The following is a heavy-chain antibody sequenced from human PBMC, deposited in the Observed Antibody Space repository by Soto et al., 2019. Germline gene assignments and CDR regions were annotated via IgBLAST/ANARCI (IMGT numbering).Heavy chain of an antibody. D-gene: IGHD3-22*01. J-gene: IGHJ1*01. V-gene: IGHV3-53*01. CDR1: GFTVSSNY. CDR3: ARDRVESGYPEYFQH. Sequence: EVQLVESGGGLIQPGGSLRLSFAAPGFTVSSNYMSWVRQAPGKGLEWVSVIYSGGSTYYADSVKGRFTISRDNSKNTLYLQMNSLRAEDTAVYYCARDRVESGYPEYFQHWGQGTLVTVSS. CDR2: IYSGGST.